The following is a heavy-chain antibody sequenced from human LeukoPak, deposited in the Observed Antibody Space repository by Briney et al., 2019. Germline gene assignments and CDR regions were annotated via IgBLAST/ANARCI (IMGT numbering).Heavy chain of an antibody. V-gene: IGHV3-30*02. J-gene: IGHJ4*02. D-gene: IGHD3-16*01. Sequence: GGSLRLSCAASGFSFSTYDMHWVRQAPGKGLEWVSLIRPDGSDTNEENYKYYTDSVKGRFTISRDNGKNSVYLQMNSLRAEDTALYYCVRDLRAVSYGFDWGQGTLVTVSS. CDR2: IRPDGSDTNEENYK. CDR3: VRDLRAVSYGFD. CDR1: GFSFSTYD.